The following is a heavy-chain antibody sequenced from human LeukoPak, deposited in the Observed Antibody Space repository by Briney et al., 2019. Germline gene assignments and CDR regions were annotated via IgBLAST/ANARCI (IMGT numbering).Heavy chain of an antibody. Sequence: ASVKVSCKASGYTFTGYYMHWVRQAPGQGLEWMGWINPNSGGTNYAQKFQCRVTMTRDTSISTAYMELSRLRSDDTAVYYCARVGLRGSYQLSDWGQGTLVTVSS. D-gene: IGHD1-26*01. CDR2: INPNSGGT. J-gene: IGHJ4*02. V-gene: IGHV1-2*02. CDR1: GYTFTGYY. CDR3: ARVGLRGSYQLSD.